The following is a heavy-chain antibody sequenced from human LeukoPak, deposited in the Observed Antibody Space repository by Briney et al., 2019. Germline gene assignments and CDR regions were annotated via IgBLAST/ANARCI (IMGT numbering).Heavy chain of an antibody. CDR2: IIPIFGTA. J-gene: IGHJ5*02. Sequence: SVKVSCKASGGTFSSYAISWVRQAPGRGLEWMGRIIPIFGTANYAQKFQGRVTITTDESTSTAYMELSSLRSEDTAVHYCARVSLSYCGGDCYGPHNWFDPWGQGTLVTVSS. CDR3: ARVSLSYCGGDCYGPHNWFDP. D-gene: IGHD2-21*02. V-gene: IGHV1-69*05. CDR1: GGTFSSYA.